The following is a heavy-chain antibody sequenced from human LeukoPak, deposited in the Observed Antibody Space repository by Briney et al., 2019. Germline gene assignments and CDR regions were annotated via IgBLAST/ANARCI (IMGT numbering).Heavy chain of an antibody. CDR2: ERYDGSDK. V-gene: IGHV3-30*02. Sequence: GGSLRLSCAASAFTFSTYGMHWVRQAPGKGLEWVAFERYDGSDKYYADSVKGRSTISRDNSKNTLYLQMNSLRAEDTAVYYCATEALDFWGQGTLVTVSS. J-gene: IGHJ4*02. CDR3: ATEALDF. CDR1: AFTFSTYG.